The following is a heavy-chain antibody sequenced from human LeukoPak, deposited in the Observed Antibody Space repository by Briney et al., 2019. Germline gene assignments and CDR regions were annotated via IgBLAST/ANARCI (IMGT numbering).Heavy chain of an antibody. D-gene: IGHD3-22*01. V-gene: IGHV3-23*01. CDR1: GFTFSSYG. CDR2: ISGSGGST. J-gene: IGHJ4*02. CDR3: AKASYYYDSSGYYYIDY. Sequence: GGSLRLSCAASGFTFSSYGMSWVRQAPGKGLEWVSAISGSGGSTYYADSVKGRFTISRDNSKNTLYLQMNSLRAEDTAVYYCAKASYYYDSSGYYYIDYWGQGTLVTVSS.